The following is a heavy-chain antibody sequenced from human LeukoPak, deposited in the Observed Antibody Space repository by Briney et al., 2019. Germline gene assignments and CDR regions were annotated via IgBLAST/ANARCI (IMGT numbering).Heavy chain of an antibody. Sequence: GGSLRLSCAASGITFSSYGMSWCRQAPRKRLQWVSRISSTGGTTYYADSVKGRFTISRDNSKNTLYLQMNSLRAEDTAVYYCARDPRAYYGDYTAGDYWGQGTLVTVSS. J-gene: IGHJ4*02. CDR2: ISSTGGTT. D-gene: IGHD4-17*01. V-gene: IGHV3-23*01. CDR1: GITFSSYG. CDR3: ARDPRAYYGDYTAGDY.